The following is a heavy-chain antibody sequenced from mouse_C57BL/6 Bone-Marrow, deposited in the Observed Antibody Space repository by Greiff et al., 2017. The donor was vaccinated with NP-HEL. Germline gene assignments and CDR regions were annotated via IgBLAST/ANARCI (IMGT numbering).Heavy chain of an antibody. CDR3: ARIYYGNWYFDV. J-gene: IGHJ1*03. Sequence: QVQLQQPGAELVRPGSSVKLSCKASGYTFTSYWMHWVKQRPIQGLEWIGSIDPSDSETHYNQKFKDKATLTVDKSSSTAYMQLSSLTSEDSAVYYCARIYYGNWYFDVWGTGTTVTVSS. D-gene: IGHD2-1*01. CDR1: GYTFTSYW. CDR2: IDPSDSET. V-gene: IGHV1-52*01.